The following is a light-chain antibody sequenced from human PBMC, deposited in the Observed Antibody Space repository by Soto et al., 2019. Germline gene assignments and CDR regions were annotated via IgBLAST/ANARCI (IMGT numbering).Light chain of an antibody. Sequence: QAVVTQEPSLTVSPGGTVTLTCGSSTGAVTSGHFPYWFQQEPGQAPRTLIYDTSIKHSWTPARFSGSLLGGKAALTLSGAQPEDEAEYYCLLADNGAWVFGGGTKLTVL. CDR3: LLADNGAWV. CDR1: TGAVTSGHF. V-gene: IGLV7-46*01. J-gene: IGLJ2*01. CDR2: DTS.